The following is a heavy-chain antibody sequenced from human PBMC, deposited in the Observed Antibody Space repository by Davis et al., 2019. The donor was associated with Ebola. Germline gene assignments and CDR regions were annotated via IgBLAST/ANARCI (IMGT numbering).Heavy chain of an antibody. J-gene: IGHJ4*02. CDR2: INHSGST. CDR3: ARVGYCSSTSCPYYFDY. D-gene: IGHD2-2*03. Sequence: MPGGSLRLSCAVYGGSFSGYYWSWIRQPPGKGLEWIGEINHSGSTNYNPSLKSRVTISVDTSKNQFSLKLSSVTAADTAVYYCARVGYCSSTSCPYYFDYWGQGTLVTVSS. CDR1: GGSFSGYY. V-gene: IGHV4-34*01.